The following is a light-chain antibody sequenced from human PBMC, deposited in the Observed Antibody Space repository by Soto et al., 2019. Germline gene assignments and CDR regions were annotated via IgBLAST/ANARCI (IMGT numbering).Light chain of an antibody. Sequence: DIQMTQSPSSLSASVGDRVTITCRASQSITTYLNWYQQKPGKAPNLLIYTASSLKSGVPSRFSGAGSGTDFTLTISSLQPEDFATYYCQQTYSTPHAFGQGTKVEIK. CDR2: TAS. CDR1: QSITTY. J-gene: IGKJ2*01. V-gene: IGKV1-39*01. CDR3: QQTYSTPHA.